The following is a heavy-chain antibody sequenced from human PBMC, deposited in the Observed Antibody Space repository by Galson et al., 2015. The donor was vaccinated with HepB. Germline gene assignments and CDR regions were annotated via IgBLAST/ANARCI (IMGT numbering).Heavy chain of an antibody. D-gene: IGHD3-22*01. CDR1: GGSFSGYS. Sequence: ETLSLTCAVYGGSFSGYSWSWIRQPPGKGLGWIGEINHSGSTNYNPSLKSRVTISVDTSKNQFSLKLSSVTAADTAVYYCARGNYDLDPWGQGTLVTVSS. CDR2: INHSGST. CDR3: ARGNYDLDP. V-gene: IGHV4-34*01. J-gene: IGHJ5*02.